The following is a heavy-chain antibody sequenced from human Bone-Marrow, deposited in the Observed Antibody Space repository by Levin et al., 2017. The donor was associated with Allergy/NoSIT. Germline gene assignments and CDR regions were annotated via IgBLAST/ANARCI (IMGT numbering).Heavy chain of an antibody. CDR1: GDSVSSNSAA. CDR3: ARDRVGYCSGGACYQHFDY. J-gene: IGHJ4*02. D-gene: IGHD2-15*01. CDR2: TYYRSKWYN. Sequence: PSETLSLTCAISGDSVSSNSAAWNWIRQSPSRGLEWLGRTYYRSKWYNDYAVSVKSRININPDTSKNQFSLQLNSVTPEDTAVYYCARDRVGYCSGGACYQHFDYWGQGTLVTVSS. V-gene: IGHV6-1*01.